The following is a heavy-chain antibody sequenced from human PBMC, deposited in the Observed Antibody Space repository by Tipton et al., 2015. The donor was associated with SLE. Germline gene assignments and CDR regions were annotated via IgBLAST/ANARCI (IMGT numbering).Heavy chain of an antibody. V-gene: IGHV4-39*07. CDR1: GFSISSNSYY. CDR2: VYYSGAT. J-gene: IGHJ4*02. Sequence: PGLVKPSETLSLTCAVSGFSISSNSYYWGWIRQPPGKGLEYIGSVYYSGATYYNPSLKSRVFISVDTSKSQFSLQLSSVTAADTAVYYCARSVRVWGQGILVTVSS. CDR3: ARSVRV. D-gene: IGHD5/OR15-5a*01.